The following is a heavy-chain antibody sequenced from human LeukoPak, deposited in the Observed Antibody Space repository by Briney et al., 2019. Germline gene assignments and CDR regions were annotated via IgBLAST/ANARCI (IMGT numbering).Heavy chain of an antibody. CDR1: GFTFSRHG. V-gene: IGHV3-23*01. J-gene: IGHJ4*02. CDR3: AKQGATAVAAGGDFDY. CDR2: ISGSGGST. Sequence: GGSLRLSCAPSGFTFSRHGMHWVRQAPGKGLEWVSGISGSGGSTYYADSVKGRFTISRDNSKNTLYLQMNSLRAEDTAVYYCAKQGATAVAAGGDFDYWGQGTLVTVSS. D-gene: IGHD6-19*01.